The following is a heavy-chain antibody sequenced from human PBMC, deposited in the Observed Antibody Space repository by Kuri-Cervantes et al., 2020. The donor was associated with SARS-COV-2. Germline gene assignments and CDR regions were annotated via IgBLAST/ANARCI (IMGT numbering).Heavy chain of an antibody. Sequence: GGSLRLSCAASGFTFSNAWMSWVRQAPGKGLGWVGRIKSKTDGGTTDYAAPVKGRFTISRDDSKNTLYLQMNSLKTEDTAVYYCTTGADIVVVPAVMGAFDIWGQGTMVTVSS. D-gene: IGHD2-2*01. CDR2: IKSKTDGGTT. J-gene: IGHJ3*02. CDR1: GFTFSNAW. V-gene: IGHV3-15*01. CDR3: TTGADIVVVPAVMGAFDI.